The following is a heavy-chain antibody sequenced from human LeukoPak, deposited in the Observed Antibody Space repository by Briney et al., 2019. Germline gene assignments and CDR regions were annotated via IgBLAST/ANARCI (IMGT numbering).Heavy chain of an antibody. Sequence: GGSLRLSCAASGFSFSSYGMSWVRQAPGKGLEWVSAISGSGGNTYYADSVKGRFTISRDNSKNTLYLQMNSLRAEDTAVYYCAKDLSPGHYWGQGTLVTVSS. CDR2: ISGSGGNT. D-gene: IGHD2/OR15-2a*01. CDR3: AKDLSPGHY. CDR1: GFSFSSYG. J-gene: IGHJ4*02. V-gene: IGHV3-23*01.